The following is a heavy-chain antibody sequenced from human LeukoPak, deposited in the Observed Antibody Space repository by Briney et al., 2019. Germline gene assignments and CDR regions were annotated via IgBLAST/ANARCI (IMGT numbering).Heavy chain of an antibody. V-gene: IGHV3-23*01. CDR3: AKNRLYSSGWYYFDG. D-gene: IGHD6-19*01. CDR1: GLTFSSHA. Sequence: GGSLRLSCAASGLTFSSHAMSWVRQAPGKGLEWVSGISSSGGSPHYADSVKGRFTISRDNSKNTLYLQMNSLRAEDTAVYYCAKNRLYSSGWYYFDGWGQGTLVTVSS. CDR2: ISSSGGSP. J-gene: IGHJ4*02.